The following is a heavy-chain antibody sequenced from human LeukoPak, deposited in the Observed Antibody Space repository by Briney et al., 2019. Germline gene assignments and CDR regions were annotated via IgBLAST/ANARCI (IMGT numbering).Heavy chain of an antibody. D-gene: IGHD4-17*01. CDR2: ISAYNGNT. V-gene: IGHV1-18*01. Sequence: ASVKVSCKASGYTFTSYGISWVRQAPGQGLEWMGWISAYNGNTNYAQKLQGRVTMTTDTSTSTAYMELRSLRSDDTAVYYCARGLGYGEYLVPFDIWGQGTLVTVSS. CDR3: ARGLGYGEYLVPFDI. CDR1: GYTFTSYG. J-gene: IGHJ3*02.